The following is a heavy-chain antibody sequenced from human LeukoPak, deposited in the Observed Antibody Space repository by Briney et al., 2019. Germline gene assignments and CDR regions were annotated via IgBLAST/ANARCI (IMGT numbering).Heavy chain of an antibody. V-gene: IGHV3-30*04. CDR3: ARMVTEHYGMDV. Sequence: GSLRPSRAASGFALNIYANHRVRQAPSKGLEGVALISYDGSSKYYADSVKGRFTISRDNSNNTLYLQIRTLRAEDTAVYYCARMVTEHYGMDVWGQGTTVTVSS. CDR2: ISYDGSSK. D-gene: IGHD2-21*02. J-gene: IGHJ6*02. CDR1: GFALNIYA.